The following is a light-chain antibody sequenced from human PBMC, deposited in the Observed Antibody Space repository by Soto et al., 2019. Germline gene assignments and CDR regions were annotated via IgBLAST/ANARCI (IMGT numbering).Light chain of an antibody. J-gene: IGKJ1*01. CDR1: QGIGDT. CDR2: GVF. Sequence: EIVLTQSPXTLSVAPGEGVTLSCRASQGIGDTLAWYQHKPGQAPRLLISGVFVRATGIPGRFSGSGSGTEFTLTISSLQSEDFATYYCQQGDIWPWTFGQGTKVDIK. CDR3: QQGDIWPWT. V-gene: IGKV3D-15*01.